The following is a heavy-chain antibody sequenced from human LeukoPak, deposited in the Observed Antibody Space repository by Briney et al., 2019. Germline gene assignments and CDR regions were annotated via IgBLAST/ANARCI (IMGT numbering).Heavy chain of an antibody. CDR2: INHSGGT. V-gene: IGHV4-34*01. CDR1: GGSFSGYY. D-gene: IGHD6-19*01. J-gene: IGHJ4*02. CDR3: ARGHAGVAGTGRYFDY. Sequence: PSETLSLTCAVYGGSFSGYYWSWIRQPPGKGLEWIGEINHSGGTNYNPSLKSRVTISVDTSKNQFSLKLSSVTAADTAVYYCARGHAGVAGTGRYFDYWGQGTLVTVSS.